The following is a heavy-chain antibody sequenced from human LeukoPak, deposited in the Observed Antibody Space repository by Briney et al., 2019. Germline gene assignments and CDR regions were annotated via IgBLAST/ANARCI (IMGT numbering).Heavy chain of an antibody. CDR2: IKSKTDGGTT. CDR1: GFTFSNAW. V-gene: IGHV3-15*01. CDR3: TTGVYYDFWSAVGY. J-gene: IGHJ4*02. Sequence: GGSLRLSCAASGFTFSNAWMSWVRQAPGKGLEWVGRIKSKTDGGTTDYAAPVKGRFTISRDDSKNTLYLQMNSLKTEDTAVYYCTTGVYYDFWSAVGYWGQGTLVTVSS. D-gene: IGHD3-3*01.